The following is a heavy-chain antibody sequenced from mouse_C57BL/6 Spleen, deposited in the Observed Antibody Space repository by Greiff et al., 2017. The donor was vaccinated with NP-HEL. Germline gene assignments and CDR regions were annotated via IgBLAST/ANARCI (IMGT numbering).Heavy chain of an antibody. J-gene: IGHJ2*01. V-gene: IGHV1-19*01. CDR2: INPYNGGT. CDR1: GYTFTDYY. Sequence: EVHLVESGPVLVKPGASVKMSCKASGYTFTDYYMNWVKQSHGKSLEWIGVINPYNGGTSYNQKFKGKATLTVDKSSSTAYMELNSLTSEDSAVYYCARPRGYWGQGTTLTVSS. CDR3: ARPRGY.